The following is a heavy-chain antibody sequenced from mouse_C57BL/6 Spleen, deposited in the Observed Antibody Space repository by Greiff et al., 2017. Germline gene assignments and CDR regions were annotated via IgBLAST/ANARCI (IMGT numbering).Heavy chain of an antibody. CDR2: ISSGSSTI. CDR3: ARDDYGRAMDY. D-gene: IGHD2-4*01. CDR1: GFTFSDYG. Sequence: EVQLVESGAGLVKPGGSLKLSCAASGFTFSDYGMHWVRQAPEKGLEWVAYISSGSSTIYYADTVKGRFTISRDNAENTLFLQMTSLRSEDTAMYYCARDDYGRAMDYWGQGTSVTVSS. V-gene: IGHV5-17*01. J-gene: IGHJ4*01.